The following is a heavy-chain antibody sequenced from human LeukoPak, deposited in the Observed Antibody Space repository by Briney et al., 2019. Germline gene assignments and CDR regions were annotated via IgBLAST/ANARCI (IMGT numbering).Heavy chain of an antibody. Sequence: PGGSLRLSCAASGFTFSNAWMNWVRQAPGKGLEWVSYISSSGSTIYYADSVKGRFTISRDNAKNTLYLQMNSLRAEDTAVYYCARRAAALDAFDIWGQGTMVTVSS. CDR1: GFTFSNAW. CDR3: ARRAAALDAFDI. V-gene: IGHV3-48*04. D-gene: IGHD6-13*01. J-gene: IGHJ3*02. CDR2: ISSSGSTI.